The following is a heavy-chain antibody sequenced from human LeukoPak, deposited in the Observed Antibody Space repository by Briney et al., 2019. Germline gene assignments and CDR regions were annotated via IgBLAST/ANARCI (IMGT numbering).Heavy chain of an antibody. D-gene: IGHD5-12*01. CDR2: MSPNSGNT. J-gene: IGHJ6*02. CDR1: GYTFTSYD. CDR3: ATGYSGYEDYYYGMDV. V-gene: IGHV1-8*01. Sequence: ASVKVSCKASGYTFTSYDINWVRQATGQGPEWMGWMSPNSGNTGYAQKFQGRVTITADESTSTAYMELSSLRSEDTAVYYCATGYSGYEDYYYGMDVWGQGTTVTVSS.